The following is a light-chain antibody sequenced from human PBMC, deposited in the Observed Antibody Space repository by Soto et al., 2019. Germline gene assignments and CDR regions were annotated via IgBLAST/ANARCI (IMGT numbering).Light chain of an antibody. V-gene: IGLV1-40*01. Sequence: QSVLTQPPSVSGAPGQKVTISCTGSSSNIGAGYDVHWYQQLPGTAPKLLIYGNSNRPSGVPDRFSGAKSGTTASLAITGLQAEDEADYDSQSYDSSLSGVVFGGGTKLTVL. J-gene: IGLJ2*01. CDR2: GNS. CDR1: SSNIGAGYD. CDR3: QSYDSSLSGVV.